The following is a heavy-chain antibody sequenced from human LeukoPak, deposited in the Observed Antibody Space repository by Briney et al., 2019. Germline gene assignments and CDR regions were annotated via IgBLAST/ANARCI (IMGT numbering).Heavy chain of an antibody. CDR1: GFAVSTNY. Sequence: PGGSLRLSCAASGFAVSTNYLSWVRQAPGKGLKWVSIIFSGGSTYYADSVRGRFTISRDNSKNTLYLQMNSLRAEDTAVYYCAKSGLNRFDYWGQGTLVTVSS. CDR3: AKSGLNRFDY. V-gene: IGHV3-66*01. CDR2: IFSGGST. J-gene: IGHJ4*02. D-gene: IGHD2-15*01.